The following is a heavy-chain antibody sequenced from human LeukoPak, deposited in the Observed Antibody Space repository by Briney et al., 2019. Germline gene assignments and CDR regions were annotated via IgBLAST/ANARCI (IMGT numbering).Heavy chain of an antibody. CDR3: ARVCVGGSSCMDV. CDR2: IDISGST. V-gene: IGHV4-4*07. Sequence: SETLSLTCTVSGGSISSYYWSWIRQPPGKGLEWIGRIDISGSTNYNPSLKSRVTMFVDTSRNQFSLQLSSVTAADMAVYYCARVCVGGSSCMDVWGKGTTVTTSS. J-gene: IGHJ6*03. CDR1: GGSISSYY. D-gene: IGHD3-16*01.